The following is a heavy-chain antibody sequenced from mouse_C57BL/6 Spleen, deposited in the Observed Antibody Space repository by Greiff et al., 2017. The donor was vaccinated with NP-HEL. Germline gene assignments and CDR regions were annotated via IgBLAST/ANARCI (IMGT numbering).Heavy chain of an antibody. CDR3: ARLGYYYGSSSYAMDY. Sequence: QVQLQQSGPELVKPGASVKISCKASGYAFSSSWMNWVKQRPGKGLEWIGRIYPGDGDTNYNGKFKGKATLTADKSSSTAYMQLSSLTSEDSAVYFCARLGYYYGSSSYAMDYWGQGTSVTVSS. CDR1: GYAFSSSW. CDR2: IYPGDGDT. J-gene: IGHJ4*01. D-gene: IGHD1-1*01. V-gene: IGHV1-82*01.